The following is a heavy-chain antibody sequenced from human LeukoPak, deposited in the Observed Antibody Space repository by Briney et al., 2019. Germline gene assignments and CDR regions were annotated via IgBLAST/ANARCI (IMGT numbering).Heavy chain of an antibody. D-gene: IGHD2-15*01. CDR1: GYTFTSYA. V-gene: IGHV7-4-1*02. CDR3: ARDMGWWERQQTGVTN. J-gene: IGHJ4*02. Sequence: GVSVKVSCKASGYTFTSYAMNWVRQAPGQGLEWMGWINTNTGNPTYAQGFTGRFVFSLDTSVSTAYLQISSLKAEDTAVYYCARDMGWWERQQTGVTNWGQGTLVTVSS. CDR2: INTNTGNP.